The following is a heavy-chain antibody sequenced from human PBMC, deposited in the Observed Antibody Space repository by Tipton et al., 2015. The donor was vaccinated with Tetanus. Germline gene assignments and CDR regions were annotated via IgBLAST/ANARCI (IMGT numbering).Heavy chain of an antibody. CDR3: ARGTGDY. V-gene: IGHV4-61*08. D-gene: IGHD1-14*01. CDR1: GGSISSDAHY. J-gene: IGHJ4*02. Sequence: TLSLTCTVSGGSISSDAHYWSWIRQAPGKGLEWIGYIYYSGSTNYNPSLKSRVTISVDTSKNQFSLKLSSVTAADTAVYYCARGTGDYWGQGTLVTVSS. CDR2: IYYSGST.